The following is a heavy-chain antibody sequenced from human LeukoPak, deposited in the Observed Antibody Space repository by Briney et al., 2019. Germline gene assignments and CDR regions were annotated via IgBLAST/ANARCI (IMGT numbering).Heavy chain of an antibody. CDR2: ISGSDGST. V-gene: IGHV3-23*01. D-gene: IGHD3-3*01. CDR3: AKAFPITIFGVVIILDY. Sequence: PGGSLRLPCAASGFTFSNYVMSWVRQAPGKGLEWVSSISGSDGSTYDADSVKGRFTVSRDNSKNTLYLQMNSLRAEDTAVYYCAKAFPITIFGVVIILDYWGQGTLVTVSS. CDR1: GFTFSNYV. J-gene: IGHJ4*02.